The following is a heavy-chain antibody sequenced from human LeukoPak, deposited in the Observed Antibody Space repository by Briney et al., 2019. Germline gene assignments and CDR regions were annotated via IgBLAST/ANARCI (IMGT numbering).Heavy chain of an antibody. CDR2: ISYDGSNK. CDR3: ARDRGNQRGYYYYYMDV. V-gene: IGHV3-30*03. CDR1: GFTFSSYG. Sequence: GGSLRLSCAASGFTFSSYGMHWVRQAPGKGLEWVAVISYDGSNKYYADSVKGRFTISRDNSKNSLYLQMNSLRAEDTAVYYCARDRGNQRGYYYYYMDVWGKGTTVTVSS. D-gene: IGHD1-14*01. J-gene: IGHJ6*03.